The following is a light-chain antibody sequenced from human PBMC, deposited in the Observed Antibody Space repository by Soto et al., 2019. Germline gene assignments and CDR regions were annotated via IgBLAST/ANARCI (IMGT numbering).Light chain of an antibody. CDR2: EGS. J-gene: IGLJ3*02. Sequence: QSALTQPASVSGSPGQSITISCTGTSSDVGSYNLVSWYQQHPGKAPKLMIYEGSKRPTGVSNRFSGSKSANTASLTISGLQPEDEADYYCCSYGVRSTYVFGGGTKLTVL. CDR3: CSYGVRSTYV. V-gene: IGLV2-23*01. CDR1: SSDVGSYNL.